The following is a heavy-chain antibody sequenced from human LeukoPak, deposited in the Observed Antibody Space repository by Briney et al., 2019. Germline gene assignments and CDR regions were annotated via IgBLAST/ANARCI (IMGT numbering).Heavy chain of an antibody. CDR3: ARADIRAIASSGWYGFDY. Sequence: GASVKVSCRASGYTFTSYGISWVRQAPGQRLEWMGWISGYNGNTNYAQKFQGRVTMTTDTSTSTAYMELRSLRSDDTAVYYCARADIRAIASSGWYGFDYWGQGTLVTVSS. V-gene: IGHV1-18*01. CDR2: ISGYNGNT. CDR1: GYTFTSYG. D-gene: IGHD6-19*01. J-gene: IGHJ4*02.